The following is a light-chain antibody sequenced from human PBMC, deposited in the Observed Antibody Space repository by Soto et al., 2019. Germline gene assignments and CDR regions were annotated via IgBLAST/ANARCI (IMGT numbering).Light chain of an antibody. CDR2: EGS. J-gene: IGLJ3*02. Sequence: QSALPQPASVSRSPGQSITISCTGTRTDVGNYNLVSWYQQHPAKGPKLMIYEGSKRPSGVSNRFSGSKSGNTASLTISGRQAEDEADYYCCSYAGSHWVFGGGTKLTVL. V-gene: IGLV2-23*01. CDR1: RTDVGNYNL. CDR3: CSYAGSHWV.